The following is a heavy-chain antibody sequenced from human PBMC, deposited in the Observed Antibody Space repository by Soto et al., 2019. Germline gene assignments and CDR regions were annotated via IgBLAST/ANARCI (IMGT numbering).Heavy chain of an antibody. Sequence: QVQLVQSGAEVKKPGASVKVSCKASGYTFTGYYMHWVRQAPGQGLEWMGWINPNSGGTNYAQKFKGRVTMTRDTSINTAYRERSRLRSDDTAVYYCGREPRRGSYYADHFDYWGQRTLVTVSS. V-gene: IGHV1-2*02. CDR1: GYTFTGYY. CDR2: INPNSGGT. D-gene: IGHD1-26*01. CDR3: GREPRRGSYYADHFDY. J-gene: IGHJ4*02.